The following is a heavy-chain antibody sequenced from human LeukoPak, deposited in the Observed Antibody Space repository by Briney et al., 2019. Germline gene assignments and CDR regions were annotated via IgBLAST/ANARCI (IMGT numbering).Heavy chain of an antibody. CDR3: AKDINYYDSSGPMDY. V-gene: IGHV3-9*01. J-gene: IGHJ4*02. D-gene: IGHD3-22*01. Sequence: GGSLRLSCAASGFTFDDYAMHWVRQAPGKGLEWVSGISWNSGYIGYEDSVKGRFTISRDNAKNSLYLQMNSLRAEDTALYYCAKDINYYDSSGPMDYWGQGTLVTVSS. CDR2: ISWNSGYI. CDR1: GFTFDDYA.